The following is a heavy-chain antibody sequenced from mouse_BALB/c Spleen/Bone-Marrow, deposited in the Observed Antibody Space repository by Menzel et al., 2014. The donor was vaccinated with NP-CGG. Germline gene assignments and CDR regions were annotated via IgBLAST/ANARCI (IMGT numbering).Heavy chain of an antibody. CDR3: AGGNYVDY. CDR2: ISYDGSN. J-gene: IGHJ2*01. CDR1: GYSITSGYY. V-gene: IGHV3-6*02. Sequence: VQLQQSGPGLVKPSQSLSLTCSVTGYSITSGYYWNWIRQFPGNKLEWMGYISYDGSNNYNPSLKNRISITRDTSKNQFFLKLNSVTTEDTATYYCAGGNYVDYWGQGTTLTVSS.